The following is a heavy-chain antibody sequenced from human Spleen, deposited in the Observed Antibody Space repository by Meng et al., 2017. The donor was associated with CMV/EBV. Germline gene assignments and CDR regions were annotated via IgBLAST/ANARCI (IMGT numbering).Heavy chain of an antibody. CDR3: ANRPLITTWYYFDY. Sequence: FSRFALSTNAVGGGWIRQPPGKALEWLAIIYWDDDKRYSPSLKSRLTITKETSKNQVVLTMTNMDPVDTATYYCANRPLITTWYYFDYWGQGTLVTVSS. CDR1: RFALSTNAVG. D-gene: IGHD1-14*01. CDR2: IYWDDDK. V-gene: IGHV2-5*02. J-gene: IGHJ4*02.